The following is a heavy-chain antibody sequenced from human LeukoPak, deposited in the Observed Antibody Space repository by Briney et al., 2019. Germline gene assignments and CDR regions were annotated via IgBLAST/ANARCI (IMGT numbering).Heavy chain of an antibody. Sequence: SETLSLTCAVYGGSLSSYYWGWIRQPPGKGLEWIGSIYYSGSTYYNPSLKSRVTISVDTSKNQFSLKLSSVTAADTAVYYCARQAYSNHHFDYWGQGTLVTVSS. J-gene: IGHJ4*02. D-gene: IGHD4-11*01. V-gene: IGHV4-39*01. CDR2: IYYSGST. CDR3: ARQAYSNHHFDY. CDR1: GGSLSSYY.